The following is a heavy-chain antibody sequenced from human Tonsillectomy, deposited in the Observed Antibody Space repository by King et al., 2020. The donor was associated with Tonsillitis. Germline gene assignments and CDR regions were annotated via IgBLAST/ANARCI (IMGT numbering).Heavy chain of an antibody. CDR3: TTDWEPYCTNGVCSTYYYYGMDV. D-gene: IGHD2-8*01. CDR1: GCPFSNAG. Sequence: VQLVESGGGLGKPGGSLRLSCASSGCPFSNAGLIWVRQAPGKGLGWVCRIKFKTDGGITDYAAPVKGRFTIQRDDPTNTVYMQMNSLKNEDTSVYYCTTDWEPYCTNGVCSTYYYYGMDVWGQGTTVTVSS. CDR2: IKFKTDGGIT. V-gene: IGHV3-15*01. J-gene: IGHJ6*02.